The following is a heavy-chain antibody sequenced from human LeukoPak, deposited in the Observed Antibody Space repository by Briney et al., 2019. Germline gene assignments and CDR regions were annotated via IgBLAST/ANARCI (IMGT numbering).Heavy chain of an antibody. J-gene: IGHJ4*02. Sequence: GGTLRLSCAASGFTFSRYWMSWVPQAAGKGLKWVANIKQDGSEKYYVDSVKGRFTISRDNAKNSLYLQMNSLRAEDTAVYYCAIDKDSSSFWSGYPFDYWGQGTLVTVSS. D-gene: IGHD3-3*01. CDR1: GFTFSRYW. V-gene: IGHV3-7*01. CDR3: AIDKDSSSFWSGYPFDY. CDR2: IKQDGSEK.